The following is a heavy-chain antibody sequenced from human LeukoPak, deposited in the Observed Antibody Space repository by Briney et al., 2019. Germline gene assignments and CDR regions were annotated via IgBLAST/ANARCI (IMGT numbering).Heavy chain of an antibody. CDR1: GFTFDDHA. CDR3: AKDSGNYVAFDI. V-gene: IGHV3-9*03. D-gene: IGHD4-11*01. J-gene: IGHJ3*02. CDR2: ISWNSGSI. Sequence: GGSLRLSCAASGFTFDDHAMHWVRQAPGKGLEWVSGISWNSGSIGYADSVKGRFTIARDNAKNSLYLQMNSLRAEDMALYYCAKDSGNYVAFDIWGQGTMVTVSS.